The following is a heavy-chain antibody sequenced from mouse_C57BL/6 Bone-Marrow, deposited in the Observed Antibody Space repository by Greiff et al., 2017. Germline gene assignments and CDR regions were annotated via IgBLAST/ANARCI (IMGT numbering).Heavy chain of an antibody. CDR1: GYTFTSYW. J-gene: IGHJ2*01. Sequence: QVQLKQPGTELVKPGASVKLSCKASGYTFTSYWMHWVKQRPGQGLEWIGNINPSNGGTNYNEKFKSKATLTVDKSSSTAYMQLSSLTSEDSAVYYCARITTVSYYFDYWGQGTTLTVSS. CDR3: ARITTVSYYFDY. D-gene: IGHD1-1*01. CDR2: INPSNGGT. V-gene: IGHV1-53*01.